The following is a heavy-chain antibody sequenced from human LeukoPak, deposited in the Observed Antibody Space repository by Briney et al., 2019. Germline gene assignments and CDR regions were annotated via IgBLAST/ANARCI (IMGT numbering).Heavy chain of an antibody. CDR3: ARSVVVIAALDY. CDR1: GFTVSSNY. Sequence: GGSLRLSCAASGFTVSSNYMSWVRQAPGKGLEWVSVIYSGGSTYYADSVKGRFTISRDNSKNTLYLQMNSLRAEDTAVYYCARSVVVIAALDYWGQGTLATVSS. J-gene: IGHJ4*02. V-gene: IGHV3-53*01. CDR2: IYSGGST. D-gene: IGHD2-21*01.